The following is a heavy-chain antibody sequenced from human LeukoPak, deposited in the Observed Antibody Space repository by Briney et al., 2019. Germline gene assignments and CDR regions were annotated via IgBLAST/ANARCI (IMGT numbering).Heavy chain of an antibody. V-gene: IGHV3-23*01. Sequence: GGSLRLSCAGSGFTFSNYAMNWVRQAPGKGLEWVSSISHSGSLSYADSVKGRFTISRDNSMNTLFLQMSSLRAEDTAIYYCAKQQSLGERYYYYYMDVWGKGTTVTVSS. CDR1: GFTFSNYA. CDR3: AKQQSLGERYYYYYMDV. CDR2: ISHSGSL. J-gene: IGHJ6*03. D-gene: IGHD3-16*01.